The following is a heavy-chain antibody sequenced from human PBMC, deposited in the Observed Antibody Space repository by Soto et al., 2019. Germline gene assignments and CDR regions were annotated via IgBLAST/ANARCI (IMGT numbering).Heavy chain of an antibody. CDR2: IYYSGSP. J-gene: IGHJ4*02. CDR1: GDSISPYY. CDR3: ARMGVVGATTFDY. V-gene: IGHV4-59*08. Sequence: SETLSLTCIVSGDSISPYYWTWIRQPPGKGLEWIGHIYYSGSPNYNPSLKSRVTISVDTSKNEFSLRLNSVTAADTALYYCARMGVVGATTFDYWGQGTLVTVSS. D-gene: IGHD1-26*01.